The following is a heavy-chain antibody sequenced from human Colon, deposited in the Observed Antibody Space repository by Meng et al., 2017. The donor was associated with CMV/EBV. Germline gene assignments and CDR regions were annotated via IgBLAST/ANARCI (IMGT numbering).Heavy chain of an antibody. J-gene: IGHJ6*02. CDR1: GFTFSSYG. V-gene: IGHV3-21*06. CDR3: AKDTTSGSYIHHYGMDV. Sequence: GGSLRLSCAASGFTFSSYGMHWVRQAPGKGLEWVSSISATSTYIYYADSVKGRFTISRDNGKNLVYLQMNSLRAEDTAVYYCAKDTTSGSYIHHYGMDVWGLGTTVTVSS. D-gene: IGHD1-26*01. CDR2: ISATSTYI.